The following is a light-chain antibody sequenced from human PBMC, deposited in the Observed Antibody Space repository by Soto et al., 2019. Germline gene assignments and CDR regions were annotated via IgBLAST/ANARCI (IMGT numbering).Light chain of an antibody. V-gene: IGLV2-23*01. J-gene: IGLJ2*01. Sequence: QSALTQPASVSGSPGQSITISCTGTSSDVGSYNLVSWYQHHPGKAPKLIIYEGSKRPSGVSNRFSGSKSGNTASLTISGLQAEDEADYYCCSFAGNSIVLFGGGTQLTVL. CDR2: EGS. CDR1: SSDVGSYNL. CDR3: CSFAGNSIVL.